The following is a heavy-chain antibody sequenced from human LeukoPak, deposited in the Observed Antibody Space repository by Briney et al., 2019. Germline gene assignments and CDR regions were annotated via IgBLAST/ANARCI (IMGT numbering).Heavy chain of an antibody. V-gene: IGHV4-39*07. J-gene: IGHJ4*02. CDR3: ARGRRSSVGYYDSSGYYRTKPFDY. Sequence: PSETLSLTCTVSGGSISSGGYYWSWIRQHPGKGLEWIGEINHSGSTNYNPSLKSRVTISVDTSKNQFSLKLSSVTAADTAVYYCARGRRSSVGYYDSSGYYRTKPFDYWGQGTLVTVSS. CDR2: INHSGST. D-gene: IGHD3-22*01. CDR1: GGSISSGGYY.